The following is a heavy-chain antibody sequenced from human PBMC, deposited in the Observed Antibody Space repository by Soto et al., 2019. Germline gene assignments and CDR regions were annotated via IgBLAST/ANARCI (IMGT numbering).Heavy chain of an antibody. CDR2: ISYDGFNK. V-gene: IGHV3-30*18. Sequence: QVQLAESGGGVVQPGTSLRLSCAASGFTFSAYGMHWVRQAPGKGLEWVAIISYDGFNKYYADSVKGRFTISRDNSKNKLYLQMNSLRSEDTAVYYCAKDTTIFGESYTMDVWGQGTTVTVSS. CDR3: AKDTTIFGESYTMDV. D-gene: IGHD3-3*01. J-gene: IGHJ6*02. CDR1: GFTFSAYG.